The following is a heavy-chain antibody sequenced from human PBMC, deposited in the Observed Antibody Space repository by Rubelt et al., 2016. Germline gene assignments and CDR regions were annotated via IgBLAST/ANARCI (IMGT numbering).Heavy chain of an antibody. CDR1: GGSISSYY. V-gene: IGHV4-59*04. Sequence: QVQLQESGPGLVKASETLSLTCTVSGGSISSYYWSWIRQPPGKGPEWIGTIYYNGNTYYVPSLMSRLTISVDTSKNSFSLKLSSVTAADTAVYYCARLVVTPRLGLDYWGQGTLVTVSS. D-gene: IGHD2-21*02. CDR2: IYYNGNT. J-gene: IGHJ4*02. CDR3: ARLVVTPRLGLDY.